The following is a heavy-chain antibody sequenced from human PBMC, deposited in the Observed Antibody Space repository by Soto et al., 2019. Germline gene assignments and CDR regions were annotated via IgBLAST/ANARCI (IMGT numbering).Heavy chain of an antibody. D-gene: IGHD3-3*01. CDR3: ARDQRGAYDF. CDR1: GYSFTTYY. V-gene: IGHV1-46*01. J-gene: IGHJ4*02. CDR2: INPSGGST. Sequence: ASVKVSCKASGYSFTTYYINWMRQAPGQGLEWMGIINPSGGSTTYAQKFQGRVTMTRDTSTRTFYMELSSLRSEDTAIYYCARDQRGAYDFWGQGSLVTVSS.